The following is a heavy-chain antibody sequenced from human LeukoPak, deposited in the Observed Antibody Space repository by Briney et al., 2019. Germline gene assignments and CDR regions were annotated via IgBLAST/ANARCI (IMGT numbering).Heavy chain of an antibody. Sequence: GGALRLSCAASGFTFRYHSMNWVRQAPGKGLEWVSSISSNNTYIYYADSVEERFNTSRGNDKNSLYLQMNSLRGEDDGVDYCASLNGGSYPTNDAFDIWGQGTMVTVSS. CDR3: ASLNGGSYPTNDAFDI. V-gene: IGHV3-21*01. D-gene: IGHD2-8*01. CDR2: ISSNNTYI. CDR1: GFTFRYHS. J-gene: IGHJ3*02.